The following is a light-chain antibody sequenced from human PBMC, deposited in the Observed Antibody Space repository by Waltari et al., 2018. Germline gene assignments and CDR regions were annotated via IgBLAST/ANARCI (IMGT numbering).Light chain of an antibody. V-gene: IGKV2-30*02. CDR1: QSLVHSDGRTY. Sequence: DVVMTQSPLSLPVIFGQTASITCRSSQSLVHSDGRTYLNWFQQRPGQSPRRLIYKVSNRDSGVPDRFSGSGSGTEFTLEISRVEAADVAVYYCMQGTYWPRTVGQGTKLEIE. CDR3: MQGTYWPRT. CDR2: KVS. J-gene: IGKJ2*01.